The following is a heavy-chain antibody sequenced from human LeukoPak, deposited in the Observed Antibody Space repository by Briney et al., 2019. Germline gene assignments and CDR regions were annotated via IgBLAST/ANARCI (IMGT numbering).Heavy chain of an antibody. CDR1: GYTFTSYG. D-gene: IGHD6-6*01. V-gene: IGHV1-18*01. CDR2: ISAYNGNT. CDR3: AREGPYSSSSGLDY. Sequence: VSVKVSCKASGYTFTSYGISWVRQAPGQGLEWMGWISAYNGNTNYAQKLQGRVTMTTDTSTSTAYMELRSLRSDDTALYYCAREGPYSSSSGLDYWGQGTLVTVSS. J-gene: IGHJ4*02.